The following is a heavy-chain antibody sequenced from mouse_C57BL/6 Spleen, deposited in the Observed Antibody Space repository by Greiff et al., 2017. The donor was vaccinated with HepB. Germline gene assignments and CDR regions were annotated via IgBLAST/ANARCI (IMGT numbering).Heavy chain of an antibody. V-gene: IGHV5-17*01. CDR2: ISSGSSTI. Sequence: DVHLVESGGGLVKPGGSLKLSCAASGFTFSDYGMHWVRQAPEKGLEWVAYISSGSSTIYYADTVKGRFTISRDNAKNTLFLQMTSLRSEDTAMYYCARGGYGSSYGAYWGQGTLVTVSA. J-gene: IGHJ3*01. CDR3: ARGGYGSSYGAY. D-gene: IGHD1-1*01. CDR1: GFTFSDYG.